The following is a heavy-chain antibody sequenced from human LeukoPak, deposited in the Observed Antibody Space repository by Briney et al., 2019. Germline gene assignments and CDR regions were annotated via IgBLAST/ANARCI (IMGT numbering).Heavy chain of an antibody. CDR1: GDSINSNY. D-gene: IGHD2-15*01. V-gene: IGHV4-59*01. Sequence: PSETLSLTCSVSGDSINSNYWSWMRQPPGKGLEWIGYIYYGGSTNYNPSLKSRVSMSVDTSKNQFSLNLSSVTAADTAVYHCARLLAGCPGGRCRAHFDYWGQGTQVTVSS. CDR3: ARLLAGCPGGRCRAHFDY. CDR2: IYYGGST. J-gene: IGHJ4*02.